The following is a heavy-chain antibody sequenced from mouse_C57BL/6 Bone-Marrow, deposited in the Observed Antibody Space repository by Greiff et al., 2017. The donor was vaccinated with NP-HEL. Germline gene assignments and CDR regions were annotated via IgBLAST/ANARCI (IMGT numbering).Heavy chain of an antibody. D-gene: IGHD2-5*01. V-gene: IGHV1-82*01. CDR2: IYPGDGDT. CDR3: ARRVAYYSNSFAY. Sequence: VQLQQSGPELVKPGASVKISCKASGYAFSSSWMNWVKQRPGKGLEWIGRIYPGDGDTNYNGKFKGKATLTADKSSSTAYMQLSSLTSEDSAVYFCARRVAYYSNSFAYWGQGTLVTVSA. CDR1: GYAFSSSW. J-gene: IGHJ3*01.